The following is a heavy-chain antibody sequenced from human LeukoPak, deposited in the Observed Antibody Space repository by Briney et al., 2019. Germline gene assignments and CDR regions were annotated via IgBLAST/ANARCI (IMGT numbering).Heavy chain of an antibody. CDR3: ARGGTPPNTSIVGATPFRY. J-gene: IGHJ4*02. Sequence: SETLSLTCTVSGGSISSYYWSWIRQPPGKGLEWIGSIYYSGSTYYNPSLKSRVTISVDTSKNQFSLKLSSVTAADTAVYYCARGGTPPNTSIVGATPFRYWGQGTLVTVSS. CDR2: IYYSGST. V-gene: IGHV4-39*07. CDR1: GGSISSYY. D-gene: IGHD1-26*01.